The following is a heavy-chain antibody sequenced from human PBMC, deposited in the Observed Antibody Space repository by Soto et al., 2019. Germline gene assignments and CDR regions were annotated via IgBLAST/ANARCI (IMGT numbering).Heavy chain of an antibody. CDR2: ISSSSSYI. CDR3: ARDTYYYDSSGYEPFYFDY. D-gene: IGHD3-22*01. Sequence: PGGSLRLSCAASGFTFSSYSMNWVRQAPGKGLEWVSSISSSSSYIYYADSVKGRFTISRDNAKNSLFLQMNSLRAEDTAVYYCARDTYYYDSSGYEPFYFDYWGQGTLVTVSS. V-gene: IGHV3-21*01. J-gene: IGHJ4*02. CDR1: GFTFSSYS.